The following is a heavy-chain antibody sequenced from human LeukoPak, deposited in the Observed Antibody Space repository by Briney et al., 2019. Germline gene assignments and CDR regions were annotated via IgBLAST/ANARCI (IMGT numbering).Heavy chain of an antibody. D-gene: IGHD6-13*01. V-gene: IGHV1-2*02. CDR3: ARDRRPIAAAGTGNWFDP. CDR2: INPNSGGT. J-gene: IGHJ5*02. CDR1: GYTFTGYY. Sequence: ASVKVSCKASGYTFTGYYMHWVRQAPGQGLEWMGWINPNSGGTNYAQKFQGRVTMTRDTSISTAYMELSRLRSDDTAVYYCARDRRPIAAAGTGNWFDPWGQGTLVTVSS.